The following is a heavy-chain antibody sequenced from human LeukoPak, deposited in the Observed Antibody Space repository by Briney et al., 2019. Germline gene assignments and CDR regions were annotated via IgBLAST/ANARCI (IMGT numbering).Heavy chain of an antibody. J-gene: IGHJ6*03. D-gene: IGHD3-10*01. Sequence: GGSLRLSCAASGFTFSSYGMHWVRQAPGKGLEWVAFIRYDGSNKYYADSVKGRFAISRDNAKNSLFLQMDSLRVDDTAVYYCVREGSGSTHYMDVWGKGTTVTVSS. CDR1: GFTFSSYG. CDR3: VREGSGSTHYMDV. CDR2: IRYDGSNK. V-gene: IGHV3-30*02.